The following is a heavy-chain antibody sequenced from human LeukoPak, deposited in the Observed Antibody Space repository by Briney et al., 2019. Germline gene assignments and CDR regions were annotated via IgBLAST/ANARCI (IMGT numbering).Heavy chain of an antibody. CDR1: GFTFDNYA. CDR3: AKGQVGATGYFDY. J-gene: IGHJ4*02. CDR2: ISWNGGSI. Sequence: GGSLRLSCAASGFTFDNYAMHWVRQAPGKGLEWVSYISWNGGSIGYGDSVKGRFTISRDNAKNSLYLQMNSLRAEDTALYYCAKGQVGATGYFDYWGQGTLVTISS. V-gene: IGHV3-9*01. D-gene: IGHD1-26*01.